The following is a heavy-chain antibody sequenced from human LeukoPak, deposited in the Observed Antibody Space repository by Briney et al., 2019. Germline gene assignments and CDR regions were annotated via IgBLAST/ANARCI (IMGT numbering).Heavy chain of an antibody. D-gene: IGHD3-3*01. CDR3: ARGLYDFWSGYYVPYYYGMDV. V-gene: IGHV4-4*07. CDR1: GGSISSYY. J-gene: IGHJ6*02. CDR2: IYTSGST. Sequence: PSETLSLTYTVSGGSISSYYWSWIRQPAGKGLEWIGRIYTSGSTNYNPSLKSRVTMSVDTSKNQFSLKLSSVTAADTAVYYCARGLYDFWSGYYVPYYYGMDVWGQGTTVTVSS.